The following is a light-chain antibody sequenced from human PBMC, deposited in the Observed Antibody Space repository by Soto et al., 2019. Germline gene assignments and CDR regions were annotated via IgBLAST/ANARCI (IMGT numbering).Light chain of an antibody. V-gene: IGKV3-20*01. CDR3: QQYGDSRPLT. CDR2: GAS. CDR1: QTVSNTY. Sequence: EIVLTQSPGALSLSPGETATLSCRASQTVSNTYLAWYQQKPGQPPRLLIYGASSRATGIPDRFSGSGSVTDFTLTISRLEPEDFAVYYCQQYGDSRPLTFGGGTMVEIK. J-gene: IGKJ4*01.